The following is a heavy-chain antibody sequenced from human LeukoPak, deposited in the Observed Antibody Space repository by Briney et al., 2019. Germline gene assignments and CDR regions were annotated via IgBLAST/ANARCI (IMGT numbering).Heavy chain of an antibody. CDR3: AGVPTNYCFDY. V-gene: IGHV3-7*04. CDR1: GFTFSRYW. J-gene: IGHJ4*02. Sequence: GGCLRLSCAASGFTFSRYWMSWVSQAPGKGREWVANIKQDGREKYYVDSVKGRFTISRDNAKNSLYLHMNRMRAEDAGVYYFAGVPTNYCFDYWGQGTLVTVSS. CDR2: IKQDGREK.